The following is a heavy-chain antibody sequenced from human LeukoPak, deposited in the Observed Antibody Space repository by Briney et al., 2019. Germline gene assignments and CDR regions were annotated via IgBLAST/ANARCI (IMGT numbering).Heavy chain of an antibody. CDR3: ATGSVVMATNTLDY. Sequence: ATVKISCKVSGYTFTVYYMHWGQQAPGKGHEWMGLVDIKDGETTYAEQFQGRVTITSEPSTDTAYMELSSLRSEDTAVYFCATGSVVMATNTLDYWRQGTVVSVPS. V-gene: IGHV1-69-2*01. CDR2: VDIKDGET. J-gene: IGHJ4*02. D-gene: IGHD5-24*01. CDR1: GYTFTVYY.